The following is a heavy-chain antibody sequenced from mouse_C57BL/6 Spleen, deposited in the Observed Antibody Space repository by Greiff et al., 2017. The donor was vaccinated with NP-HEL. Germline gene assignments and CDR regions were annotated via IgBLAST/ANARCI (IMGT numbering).Heavy chain of an antibody. CDR1: GYTFTSYW. J-gene: IGHJ2*01. Sequence: QVQLQQPGTELVKPGASVKLSCKASGYTFTSYWMHWVKQRPGQGLEWIGNINPSNGGTNYNEKFKSKATLTVDKSSSTAYMQLSSLTSEDSAVYDCARGGGRGYYGSSLDYWGQGTTLTVSS. D-gene: IGHD1-1*01. V-gene: IGHV1-53*01. CDR3: ARGGGRGYYGSSLDY. CDR2: INPSNGGT.